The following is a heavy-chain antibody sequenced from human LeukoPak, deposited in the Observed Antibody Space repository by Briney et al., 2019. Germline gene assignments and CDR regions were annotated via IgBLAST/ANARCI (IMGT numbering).Heavy chain of an antibody. D-gene: IGHD5-18*01. CDR3: ARDRRGYSYGYSYYYYGMDV. V-gene: IGHV3-30-3*01. Sequence: PGGSLRLSCAASGFTFSSYAMHWVRQAPGKGLEWVSVISYDGSNKYYADSVKVRFTISRDNSKNTLYLQMNSLRAEDTAVYYCARDRRGYSYGYSYYYYGMDVWGQGTTVTVSS. J-gene: IGHJ6*02. CDR2: ISYDGSNK. CDR1: GFTFSSYA.